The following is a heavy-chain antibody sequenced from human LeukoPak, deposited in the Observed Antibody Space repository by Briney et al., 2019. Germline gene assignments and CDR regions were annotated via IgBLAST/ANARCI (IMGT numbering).Heavy chain of an antibody. CDR3: ARDRPLDY. V-gene: IGHV3-48*02. J-gene: IGHJ4*02. CDR1: GFTFSSHD. CDR2: ISSGSGTI. Sequence: PGGSLRLSCAASGFTFSSHDMNWVRQAPGKGLEWVSYISSGSGTIYYADSVKGRFTISRDNAKNPLYLQMNSLRDEDTAVYYCARDRPLDYWGQGTLVTVSS.